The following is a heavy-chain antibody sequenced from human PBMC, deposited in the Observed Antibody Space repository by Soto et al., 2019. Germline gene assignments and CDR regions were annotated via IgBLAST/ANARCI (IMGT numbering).Heavy chain of an antibody. CDR1: GYTFTGYY. J-gene: IGHJ4*02. CDR2: INPNSGGT. CDR3: ARGITIFGVVKYYFDY. V-gene: IGHV1-2*04. Sequence: QVQLVQSGAEVKKPGASVKVSCKASGYTFTGYYMHWVRQAPGQGLEWMGWINPNSGGTNYAQKCQGWVTMTRVTSISTAYMELSRLRSDDTAVYYCARGITIFGVVKYYFDYWGQGTLVTVSS. D-gene: IGHD3-3*01.